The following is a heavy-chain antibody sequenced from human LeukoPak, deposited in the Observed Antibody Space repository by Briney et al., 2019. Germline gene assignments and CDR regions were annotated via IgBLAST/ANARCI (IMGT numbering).Heavy chain of an antibody. Sequence: GGSLRLSCAASEFTFSSYTINWVRQAPGKGLEWVSSISSTSTYISYADSVKGRFTISRDNAKNSLYLQMNSLRTEDTAVYYCARGGGNFDYWGQGTLVTVSS. J-gene: IGHJ4*02. D-gene: IGHD2-15*01. CDR1: EFTFSSYT. CDR3: ARGGGNFDY. CDR2: ISSTSTYI. V-gene: IGHV3-21*01.